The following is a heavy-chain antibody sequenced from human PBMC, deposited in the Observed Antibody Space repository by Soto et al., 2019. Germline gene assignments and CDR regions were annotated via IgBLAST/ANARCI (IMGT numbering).Heavy chain of an antibody. CDR2: IYYSGTT. D-gene: IGHD3-10*01. CDR1: GCSISSNY. CDR3: ARHPQVPYYQKGLDC. Sequence: SETLSLTCPVSGCSISSNYWSWIRQPPGKGLEWIGYIYYSGTTEYNPSLKSRVTISVDTSKNQVSLHLKSVTAADTAVYYCARHPQVPYYQKGLDCWGQGTLVTVSS. V-gene: IGHV4-59*08. J-gene: IGHJ4*02.